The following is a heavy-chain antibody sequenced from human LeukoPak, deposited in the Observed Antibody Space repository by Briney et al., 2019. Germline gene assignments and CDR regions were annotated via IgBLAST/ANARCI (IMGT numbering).Heavy chain of an antibody. CDR1: GGSISSGGYY. D-gene: IGHD3-10*01. CDR2: IYTSGST. CDR3: ARDRPTYGSGSYYNDYFDY. Sequence: SETLSLTCTVSGGSISSGGYYWCWMRQPAGKGLEWIGRIYTSGSTDYNPSLKSRVTISVDTSKNQFSLKLSSVTAADTAVYYCARDRPTYGSGSYYNDYFDYWGQGTLVTVSS. V-gene: IGHV4-61*02. J-gene: IGHJ4*02.